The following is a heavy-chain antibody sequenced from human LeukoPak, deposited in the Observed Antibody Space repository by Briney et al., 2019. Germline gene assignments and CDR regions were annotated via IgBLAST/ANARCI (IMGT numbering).Heavy chain of an antibody. J-gene: IGHJ4*02. CDR2: IIPILGIA. D-gene: IGHD5-18*01. V-gene: IGHV1-69*04. CDR3: ARDRSYGYDY. Sequence: SVKVSCKASGGTFSSYAISWVRQAPGQGLEWMGRIIPILGIANYAQKFQGRVTITADESTSTAYMELSSLRSEDTAVYYCARDRSYGYDYWGQGTLVTVSS. CDR1: GGTFSSYA.